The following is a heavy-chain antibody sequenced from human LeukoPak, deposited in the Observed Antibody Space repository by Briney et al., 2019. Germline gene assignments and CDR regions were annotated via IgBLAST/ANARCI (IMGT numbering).Heavy chain of an antibody. Sequence: PGGSLRLSCAASGFTFSTHAMSWVRQAPGKGLEWVSGISGSGSGTYYADSVKGRFTISRDNSKDTVYLQVNSLRPEDTALYYCAKAGRTSRQLIDYWGQGTLVTVSS. CDR2: ISGSGSGT. CDR1: GFTFSTHA. V-gene: IGHV3-23*01. D-gene: IGHD2-2*01. CDR3: AKAGRTSRQLIDY. J-gene: IGHJ4*02.